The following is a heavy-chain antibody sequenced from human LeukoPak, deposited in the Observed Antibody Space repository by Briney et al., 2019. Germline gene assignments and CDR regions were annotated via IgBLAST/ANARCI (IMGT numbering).Heavy chain of an antibody. V-gene: IGHV1-18*01. Sequence: ASVKVSCKASGYTFTSYGISWVRQAPGQGLEWMGWISAYNGNTNYAQKLQGRVTMTTDTSTSTAYMELRTLTSDDTAIYYCAISGDGYNLAAFDYWGQGTLVTVSS. CDR1: GYTFTSYG. CDR2: ISAYNGNT. CDR3: AISGDGYNLAAFDY. D-gene: IGHD5-24*01. J-gene: IGHJ4*02.